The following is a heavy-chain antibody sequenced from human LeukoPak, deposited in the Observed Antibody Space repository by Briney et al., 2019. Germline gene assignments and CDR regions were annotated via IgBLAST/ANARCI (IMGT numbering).Heavy chain of an antibody. CDR2: IYTSGST. V-gene: IGHV4-4*07. CDR1: GGSISSYY. Sequence: PSETLSLTCSVSGGSISSYYWSWMRQPAGKGLQWIGRIYTSGSTKYNPSLKSRVTMSVETSKNQISLKLRSVTAADTAVYYCVKDGHGMDVWGQGTTVTVSS. CDR3: VKDGHGMDV. J-gene: IGHJ6*02.